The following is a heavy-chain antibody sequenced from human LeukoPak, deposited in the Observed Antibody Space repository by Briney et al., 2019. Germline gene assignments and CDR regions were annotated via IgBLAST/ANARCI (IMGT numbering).Heavy chain of an antibody. D-gene: IGHD2-15*01. CDR1: GFTFSSYA. V-gene: IGHV3-23*01. CDR3: ANDIYSGGSCYHLD. J-gene: IGHJ4*02. CDR2: ISGSGGST. Sequence: AGGSLRLSCAASGFTFSSYAMSWVRQAPGKGLEWVSAISGSGGSTYYADSVKGRFTISRDNSENTLYLQMNSLRAEDTAVYYCANDIYSGGSCYHLDWGQGTLVTVSS.